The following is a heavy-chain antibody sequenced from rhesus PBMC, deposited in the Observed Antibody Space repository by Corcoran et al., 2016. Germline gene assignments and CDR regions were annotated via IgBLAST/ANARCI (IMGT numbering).Heavy chain of an antibody. CDR3: AKGSGYIQFDY. J-gene: IGHJ4*01. Sequence: EVQLVQSGAEVKRPGESLKISCKPSGSSFTSYWISWVRQMPGKGREWMGAIDPSDSATRYSPSFQGQVTISADKSSSTTYRQWSSLKASDSATYYCAKGSGYIQFDYWGQGVLVTVSS. CDR1: GSSFTSYW. V-gene: IGHV5-2*01. CDR2: IDPSDSAT. D-gene: IGHD5-24*01.